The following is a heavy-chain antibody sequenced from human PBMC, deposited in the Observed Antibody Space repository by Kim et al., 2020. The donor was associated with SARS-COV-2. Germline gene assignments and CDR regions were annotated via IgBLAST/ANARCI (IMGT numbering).Heavy chain of an antibody. CDR1: GFTFSSYS. CDR3: ARVYSSRLLPLFNNDYYYGMDV. Sequence: GGSLRLSCAASGFTFSSYSMNWVRQAPGKGLEWVSSISSSSSYIYYADSVKGRFTISRDNAKNSLYLQMNSLRAEDTAVYYCARVYSSRLLPLFNNDYYYGMDVWGQGTTVTVSS. J-gene: IGHJ6*02. CDR2: ISSSSSYI. D-gene: IGHD6-13*01. V-gene: IGHV3-21*04.